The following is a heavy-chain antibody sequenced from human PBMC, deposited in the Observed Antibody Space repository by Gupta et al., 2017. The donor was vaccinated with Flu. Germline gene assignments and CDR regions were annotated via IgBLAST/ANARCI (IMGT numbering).Heavy chain of an antibody. V-gene: IGHV3-23*01. CDR3: AKNALGGTTPDVFDV. D-gene: IGHD1-7*01. Sequence: GRFTISRDNSRNTIYLQMTNLRADDTAVYYCAKNALGGTTPDVFDVWGQGTMVTVSS. J-gene: IGHJ3*01.